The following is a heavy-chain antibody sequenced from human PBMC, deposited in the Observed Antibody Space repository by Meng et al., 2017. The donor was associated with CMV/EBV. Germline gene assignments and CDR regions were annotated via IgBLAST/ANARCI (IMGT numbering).Heavy chain of an antibody. Sequence: GESLKISCAASGFTFRTSGMNWVRQAPGKGLEWVSSISPSGNYIYYAASLKGRFTIPRDNANKSLFLQMNSLRAEDTAVYFCARDGLRNYYYYGMDVWGQGTTVTVSS. CDR1: GFTFRTSG. CDR3: ARDGLRNYYYYGMDV. CDR2: ISPSGNYI. D-gene: IGHD5/OR15-5a*01. V-gene: IGHV3-21*01. J-gene: IGHJ6*02.